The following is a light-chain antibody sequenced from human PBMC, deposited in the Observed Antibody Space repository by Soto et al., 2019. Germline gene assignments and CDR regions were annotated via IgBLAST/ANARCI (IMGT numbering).Light chain of an antibody. CDR2: ATS. CDR3: HQLNIYSPT. J-gene: IGKJ4*01. Sequence: IQMTQSPSSVSASVGDRVTMTCRASQGVGGWLAWYQQKPGKVPKLLIYATSSLHSGVPSRFSGSGSGTDFSHSMSSLQPEDFATYYCHQLNIYSPTFGGGTKVDSK. V-gene: IGKV1-12*01. CDR1: QGVGGW.